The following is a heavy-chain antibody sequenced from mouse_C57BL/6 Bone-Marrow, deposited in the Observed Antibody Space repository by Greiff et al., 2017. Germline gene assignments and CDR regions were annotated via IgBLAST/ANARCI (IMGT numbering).Heavy chain of an antibody. CDR1: GYTFTSYG. CDR3: ARSKGQLRLRFAY. D-gene: IGHD3-2*02. V-gene: IGHV1-81*01. CDR2: IYPRSGNT. J-gene: IGHJ3*01. Sequence: QVQLQQSGAELARPGASVKLSCKASGYTFTSYGISWVKQRTGQGLEWIGEIYPRSGNTYYNEKFKGKATLTADNSSSTAYMELRSLTSEDAAVYFCARSKGQLRLRFAYWGQGTLVTVSA.